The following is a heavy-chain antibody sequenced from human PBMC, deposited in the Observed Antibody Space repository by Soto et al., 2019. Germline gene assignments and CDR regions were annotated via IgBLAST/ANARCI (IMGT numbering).Heavy chain of an antibody. J-gene: IGHJ5*02. V-gene: IGHV4-61*08. D-gene: IGHD3-16*01. CDR1: GGSVTSGDYF. CDR3: ARAKVDKSMIYWLDP. Sequence: PSETLSLTCTVSGGSVTSGDYFWTWIRQPPGKGLEWIGHIYYIGSTNYSPSLESRVTISLDTSNNHFSLRLNSVTTADTAVYFCARAKVDKSMIYWLDPWGQGTLVTVSS. CDR2: IYYIGST.